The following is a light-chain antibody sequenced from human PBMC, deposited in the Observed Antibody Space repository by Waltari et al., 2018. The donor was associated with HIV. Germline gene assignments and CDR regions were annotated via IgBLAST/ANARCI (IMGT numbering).Light chain of an antibody. Sequence: QSALTQPASVSGSPGQSITISCTGTSSDVGSYNYVSWYQQYPGKVPKRLIYEVNNRPSGVSSRFSGSKSGNTASLTSSGLQAEDEADYYCRSYTDSSTVVFGGGTKVTVL. CDR3: RSYTDSSTVV. J-gene: IGLJ2*01. CDR1: SSDVGSYNY. CDR2: EVN. V-gene: IGLV2-14*01.